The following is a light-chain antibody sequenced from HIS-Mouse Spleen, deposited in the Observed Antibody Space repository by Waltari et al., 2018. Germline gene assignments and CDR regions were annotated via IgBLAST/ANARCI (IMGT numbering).Light chain of an antibody. CDR2: DAS. CDR1: QSVSSY. Sequence: EIVLTQSPATLSLSPGERATLSCRANQSVSSYLAWYQQKPGQAPRLLIYDASNRATGIPARFSGSGSGTDFTLTISSLEPEDFAVYYCQQRSRFTFGPGTKVDIK. V-gene: IGKV3-11*01. J-gene: IGKJ3*01. CDR3: QQRSRFT.